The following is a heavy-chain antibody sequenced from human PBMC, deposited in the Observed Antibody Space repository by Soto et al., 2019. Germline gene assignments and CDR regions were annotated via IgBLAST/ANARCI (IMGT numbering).Heavy chain of an antibody. CDR1: GFTFDDYA. CDR2: ISWNSGSI. Sequence: DVQLVESGGGLVQPGRSLRLSCAASGFTFDDYAMHWVRQAPGKGLEWVSGISWNSGSIGYADSVKGRFTISRDNAKNSLYLQMNSLRAEDTALYYCAKDIGGGYASWGQGTLVTVSS. CDR3: AKDIGGGYAS. D-gene: IGHD3-16*01. J-gene: IGHJ5*02. V-gene: IGHV3-9*01.